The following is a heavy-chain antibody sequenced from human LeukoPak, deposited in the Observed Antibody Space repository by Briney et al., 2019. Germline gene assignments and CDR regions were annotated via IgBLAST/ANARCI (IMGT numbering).Heavy chain of an antibody. CDR1: GYTFTGYY. CDR3: ARESFGESYYYGMDV. J-gene: IGHJ6*02. D-gene: IGHD3-10*01. Sequence: ASVKVSCKASGYTFTGYYMHWVRQAPGQGLEGMGWINPNSGGTNYAQKFQGRVTMTRDTSISTAYMELSRLRSDDTAVYYCARESFGESYYYGMDVWGQGTTVTVSS. CDR2: INPNSGGT. V-gene: IGHV1-2*02.